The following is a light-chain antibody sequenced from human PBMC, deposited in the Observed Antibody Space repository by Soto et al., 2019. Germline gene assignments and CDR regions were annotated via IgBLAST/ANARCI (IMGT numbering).Light chain of an antibody. CDR3: QQYENWPS. V-gene: IGKV3-15*01. CDR1: QSVGSN. J-gene: IGKJ4*01. CDR2: GAS. Sequence: EAVVTQSPSILSVSPGERATISYRASQSVGSNLAWYQHRPGQAPRLVFHGASTRATGVTARFSGSGSGTKFTLTISSLQAEDFAIYYCQQYENWPSFGGGTKVEI.